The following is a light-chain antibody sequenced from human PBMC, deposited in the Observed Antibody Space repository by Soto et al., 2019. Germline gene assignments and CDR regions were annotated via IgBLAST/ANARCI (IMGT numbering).Light chain of an antibody. Sequence: EIVLTQSTATLSLSPGERATLFCRASQSVSSYLAWYQQKPSQAPRLLIYDASNRATGIPARFSGSGSGTDFSLTISSLEPEDFAVYYCQQRSNWQGFTFGPGTKVDIK. CDR1: QSVSSY. CDR3: QQRSNWQGFT. CDR2: DAS. V-gene: IGKV3-11*01. J-gene: IGKJ3*01.